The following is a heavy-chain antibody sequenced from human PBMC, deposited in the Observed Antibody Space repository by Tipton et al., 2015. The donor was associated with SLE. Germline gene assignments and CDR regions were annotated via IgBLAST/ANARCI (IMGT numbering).Heavy chain of an antibody. CDR2: ISSSSNFI. CDR3: ARLVAPDYFDY. V-gene: IGHV3-21*03. J-gene: IGHJ4*02. CDR1: GGSVTSGNYY. D-gene: IGHD2-8*02. Sequence: LSLTCTVSGGSVTSGNYYWSWVRQPAGKGLEWISSISSSSNFIYYADSLKGRFTISRDNAKNSLYLQMNSLRAEDTAVYYCARLVAPDYFDYWGQGTLVTVSS.